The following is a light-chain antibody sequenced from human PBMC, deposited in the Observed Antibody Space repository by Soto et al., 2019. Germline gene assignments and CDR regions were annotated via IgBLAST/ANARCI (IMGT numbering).Light chain of an antibody. J-gene: IGKJ1*01. CDR2: AVS. CDR1: QGIRDE. CDR3: LQDYSYPRT. Sequence: AIQMTQSPSSLSASVGDRVTITCRASQGIRDELGWYQQKPGKAPKLLIYAVSNLHSGVPSRFSGSGSGTDFTLTINGLRPEDFATYYCLQDYSYPRTFGQGTKVDIK. V-gene: IGKV1-6*01.